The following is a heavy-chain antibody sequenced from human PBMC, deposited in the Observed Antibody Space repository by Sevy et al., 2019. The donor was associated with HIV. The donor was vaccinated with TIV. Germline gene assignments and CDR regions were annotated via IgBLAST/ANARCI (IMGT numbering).Heavy chain of an antibody. J-gene: IGHJ6*02. V-gene: IGHV3-23*01. D-gene: IGHD6-19*01. Sequence: GESLKISCAASGFPFSNYAMSWIRQAPGKGLEWVSTLIGGGSRTYYADSVTGRFTISRDNSKNTLYLKMNSLRADDTAIYYCAKRRVQSGLAGGGANYGWDVCGHGTTVTVSS. CDR2: LIGGGSRT. CDR3: AKRRVQSGLAGGGANYGWDV. CDR1: GFPFSNYA.